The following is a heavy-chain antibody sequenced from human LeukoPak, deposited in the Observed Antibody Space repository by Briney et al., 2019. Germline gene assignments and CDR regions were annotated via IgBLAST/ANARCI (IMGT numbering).Heavy chain of an antibody. CDR2: ISYDGSNK. Sequence: GGSLRLSCAASGFTFSSYGMHWVRQAPGKGLEWVAVISYDGSNKYYADSVKGRFTISRDNSKNTLYLQMNSLRAEDTAVYYCAGARSDYFYGMDVWGQGTTVTVSS. D-gene: IGHD4-17*01. J-gene: IGHJ6*02. CDR1: GFTFSSYG. V-gene: IGHV3-30*03. CDR3: AGARSDYFYGMDV.